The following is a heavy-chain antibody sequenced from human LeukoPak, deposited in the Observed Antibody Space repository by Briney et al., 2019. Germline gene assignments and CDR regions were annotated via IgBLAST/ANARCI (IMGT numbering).Heavy chain of an antibody. Sequence: PGGSLRLSCAASGFTFSIFGMHWVRQAPGRGLEWVAVISYDGDNIYYADSVKGRFTISRDNSKNTLYLQMNSLRPEDTAVYYCAKKVPGDFRGGPDYWGQGTLVTVSS. CDR1: GFTFSIFG. D-gene: IGHD3-3*01. V-gene: IGHV3-30*18. CDR3: AKKVPGDFRGGPDY. CDR2: ISYDGDNI. J-gene: IGHJ4*02.